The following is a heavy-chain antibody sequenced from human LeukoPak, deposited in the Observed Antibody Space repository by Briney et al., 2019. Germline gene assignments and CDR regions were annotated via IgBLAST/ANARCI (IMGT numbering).Heavy chain of an antibody. Sequence: GGSLRLSCAASGFTFSSYWMHWVRQARGKGLVWVSSINSDGSSTSYADSVKGRFTISRDNAKNTLYLQMNSLRAEDTAVYYCARAKKTLRPVFDYWGQGTLVTVSS. CDR3: ARAKKTLRPVFDY. CDR2: INSDGSST. V-gene: IGHV3-74*01. D-gene: IGHD4-17*01. J-gene: IGHJ4*02. CDR1: GFTFSSYW.